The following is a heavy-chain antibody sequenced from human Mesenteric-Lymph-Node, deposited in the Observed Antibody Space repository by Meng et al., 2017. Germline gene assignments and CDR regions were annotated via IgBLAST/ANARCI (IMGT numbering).Heavy chain of an antibody. D-gene: IGHD3-16*01. V-gene: IGHV3-48*01. CDR1: GFTFSSYS. J-gene: IGHJ4*02. CDR3: AKDAETMIPFDY. CDR2: ITSSGSRM. Sequence: GGSLRLSCAASGFTFSSYSMNWVRQAPGKGLEWVSFITSSGSRMYYADSVRCRFTISRDNSKNTLYLQMNSLRAEDTAVYYCAKDAETMIPFDYWGQGTLVTVSS.